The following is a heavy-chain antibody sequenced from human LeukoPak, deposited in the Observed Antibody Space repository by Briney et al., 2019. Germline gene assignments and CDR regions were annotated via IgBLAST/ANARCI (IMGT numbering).Heavy chain of an antibody. V-gene: IGHV1-69*13. CDR1: GYTFTSYG. CDR3: ARDSYYGDYGHFDY. CDR2: IIPIFGTA. Sequence: SVKVSCKASGYTFTSYGISWVRQAPGQGLEWMGGIIPIFGTANYAQKFQGRVTITADESTSTAYMELSSLRSEDTAVYYCARDSYYGDYGHFDYWGQGTLVTVSS. D-gene: IGHD4-17*01. J-gene: IGHJ4*02.